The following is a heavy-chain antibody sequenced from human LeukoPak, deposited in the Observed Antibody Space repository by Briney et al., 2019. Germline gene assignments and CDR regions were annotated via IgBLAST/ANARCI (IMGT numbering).Heavy chain of an antibody. J-gene: IGHJ4*02. CDR3: ARAVVYGDYQIFDY. CDR2: IKQDGSEK. CDR1: GFTFSSYW. V-gene: IGHV3-7*01. D-gene: IGHD4-17*01. Sequence: GGSLRLSCAASGFTFSSYWMSWVRQAPGKGLEWVANIKQDGSEKYYVDSVKGRFTISRDNANNSLYLQMNSLKAEDTAVYYCARAVVYGDYQIFDYWGQGALVTVSS.